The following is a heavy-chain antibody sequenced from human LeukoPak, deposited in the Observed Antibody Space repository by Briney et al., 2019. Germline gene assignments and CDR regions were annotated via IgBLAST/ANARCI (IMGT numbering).Heavy chain of an antibody. D-gene: IGHD3-9*01. Sequence: ASVKVSCKASGYTFTSYGISCVRQAPGQGLEWMGWISAYNGNTNYAQKLQGRVTMTTDTSTSTAYMELRSLRSDDTAVYYCARELKARYFDLLDPWGQGTLVTVSS. CDR1: GYTFTSYG. CDR2: ISAYNGNT. J-gene: IGHJ5*02. V-gene: IGHV1-18*01. CDR3: ARELKARYFDLLDP.